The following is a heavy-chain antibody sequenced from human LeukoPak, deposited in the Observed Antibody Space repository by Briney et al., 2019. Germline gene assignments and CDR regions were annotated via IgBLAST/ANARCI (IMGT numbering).Heavy chain of an antibody. CDR3: VSSPGWTLDY. CDR2: INRDGSQK. Sequence: GGSLRLSCAASGFTFSTYWMHWVRRAPGKGLEWVATINRDGSQKIYVDSVEGRFTISRDNAKSSLYLQMNGLRVDDTAVYYCVSSPGWTLDYWGQGTLVTVSS. CDR1: GFTFSTYW. J-gene: IGHJ4*02. V-gene: IGHV3-7*01. D-gene: IGHD3/OR15-3a*01.